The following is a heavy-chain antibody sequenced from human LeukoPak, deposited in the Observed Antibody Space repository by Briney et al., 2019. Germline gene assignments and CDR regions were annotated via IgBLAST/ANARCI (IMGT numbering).Heavy chain of an antibody. CDR2: ISPYNGNT. CDR1: GYTFTSYG. CDR3: ARMRIAAAGTHDYYYFGMDG. Sequence: GASVKVSCKASGYTFTSYGISWVRQAPGQGLEWMGWISPYNGNTNYAQKLQGRVTMTTDTSTSTAYMELRSLRADDTAVYYCARMRIAAAGTHDYYYFGMDGWGQGRTVAV. V-gene: IGHV1-18*01. J-gene: IGHJ6*01. D-gene: IGHD6-13*01.